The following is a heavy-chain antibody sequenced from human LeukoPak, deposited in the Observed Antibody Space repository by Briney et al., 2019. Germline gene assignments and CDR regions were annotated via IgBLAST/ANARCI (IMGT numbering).Heavy chain of an antibody. D-gene: IGHD2-15*01. CDR2: IYYSGST. J-gene: IGHJ3*02. CDR3: ARVVAATDGAFDI. Sequence: SETLSLTCTVSGGSISSSSYYWGWIRQPPGKGLEWIGSIYYSGSTYYNPSLKSRVTISVDTSKNQFSLKLSSVTAADTAVYYCARVVAATDGAFDIWGQGTMVTVSS. CDR1: GGSISSSSYY. V-gene: IGHV4-39*01.